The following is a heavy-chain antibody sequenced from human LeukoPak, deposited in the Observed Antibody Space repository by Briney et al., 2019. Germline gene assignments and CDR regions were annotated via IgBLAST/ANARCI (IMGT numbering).Heavy chain of an antibody. CDR2: ISSSSSYT. Sequence: PGGSLRLSCAASGFTFSDYYMSWIRQAPGKGLEWVSYISSSSSYTNYADSVKGRFTISRDNAKNSLYLRMNSLRAEDTAVYYCARSQTVVVAATSGYWGQGTLVTVSS. V-gene: IGHV3-11*03. D-gene: IGHD2-15*01. J-gene: IGHJ4*02. CDR3: ARSQTVVVAATSGY. CDR1: GFTFSDYY.